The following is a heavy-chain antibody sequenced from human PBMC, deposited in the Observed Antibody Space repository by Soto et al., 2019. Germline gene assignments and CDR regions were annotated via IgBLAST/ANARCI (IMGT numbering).Heavy chain of an antibody. V-gene: IGHV3-21*01. J-gene: IGHJ6*01. CDR2: ISSSSSYI. CDR3: ARDSEKLWVSYYHYGMDV. CDR1: GFTFSSYA. D-gene: IGHD5-18*01. Sequence: PGGSLRLSCAASGFTFSSYAMSWVRQAPGKGLEWVSSISSSSSYIYYADSVKGRFTISRDNAKKSLFLQMNSLRAEDTAIYYCARDSEKLWVSYYHYGMDVWGQGTTVTVSS.